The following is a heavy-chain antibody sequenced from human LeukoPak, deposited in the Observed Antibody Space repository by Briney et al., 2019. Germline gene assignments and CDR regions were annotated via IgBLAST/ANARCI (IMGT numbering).Heavy chain of an antibody. CDR3: ATPEGNSGWYNRVGLDY. V-gene: IGHV1-69*02. CDR1: GGTFSSYT. J-gene: IGHJ4*02. Sequence: ASVKVSCKASGGTFSSYTISWVRQAPGQGLEWMGRIIPTLGIANYAQKFQGRVTITADKSTSTAYMELSSLRSEDTAVYYCATPEGNSGWYNRVGLDYWGQGTLVTVSP. D-gene: IGHD6-19*01. CDR2: IIPTLGIA.